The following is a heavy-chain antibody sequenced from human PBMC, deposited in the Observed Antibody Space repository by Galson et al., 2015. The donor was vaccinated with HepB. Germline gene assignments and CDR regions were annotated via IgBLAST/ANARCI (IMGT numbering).Heavy chain of an antibody. J-gene: IGHJ4*02. D-gene: IGHD3-22*01. CDR3: ARDYYDSSGYYYGSH. V-gene: IGHV3-48*04. Sequence: SLRLSCAASGFTFSSFSMNWVRQAPGKGLEWISYISSGSSTIYYADSVRGRFTISRDNAKNSLYLQMNSLRAEDTAVYYCARDYYDSSGYYYGSHWGQGTLVTVSS. CDR2: ISSGSSTI. CDR1: GFTFSSFS.